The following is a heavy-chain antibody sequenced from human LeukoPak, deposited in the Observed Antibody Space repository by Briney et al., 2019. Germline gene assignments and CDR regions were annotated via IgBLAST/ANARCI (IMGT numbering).Heavy chain of an antibody. CDR1: GFTFSSYA. D-gene: IGHD4-17*01. J-gene: IGHJ3*02. CDR3: ARDLFSPFVTTSLGSAFDI. Sequence: GGSLRLSCAASGFTFSSYAMSWVRQAPGKGLVWVSRINSDGSSTSYADSVKGRFTISRDNAKNTLYLQMNSLRAEDTAVYYCARDLFSPFVTTSLGSAFDIWGQGTMVTVSS. CDR2: INSDGSST. V-gene: IGHV3-74*01.